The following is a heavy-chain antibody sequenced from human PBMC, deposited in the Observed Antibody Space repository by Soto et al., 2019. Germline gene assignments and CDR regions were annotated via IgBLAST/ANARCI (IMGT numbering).Heavy chain of an antibody. CDR3: ATDLVVLRFLEWYFDY. D-gene: IGHD3-3*01. CDR1: GGTFSSYA. Sequence: SVKVSCKASGGTFSSYAISWVRQAPGQGLEWMGGIIPIFGTANYAQKFQGRVTITADESTSTAYMELSSLRSEDTAVYYCATDLVVLRFLEWYFDYWGQGTLVTVSS. J-gene: IGHJ4*02. V-gene: IGHV1-69*13. CDR2: IIPIFGTA.